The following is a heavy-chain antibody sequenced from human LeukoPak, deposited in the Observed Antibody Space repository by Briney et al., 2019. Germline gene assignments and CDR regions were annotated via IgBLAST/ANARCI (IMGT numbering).Heavy chain of an antibody. Sequence: GGSLRLSCAASGFTFSSYAMSWVRQAPGKGLEWVSAISGSGGSTYYADSVKGRFTISRGNSKNTLYLQMNSLRAEDTAVYYCAKLRFVVVPAAMIDYWGQGTLVTVSS. CDR1: GFTFSSYA. CDR2: ISGSGGST. J-gene: IGHJ4*02. V-gene: IGHV3-23*01. CDR3: AKLRFVVVPAAMIDY. D-gene: IGHD2-2*01.